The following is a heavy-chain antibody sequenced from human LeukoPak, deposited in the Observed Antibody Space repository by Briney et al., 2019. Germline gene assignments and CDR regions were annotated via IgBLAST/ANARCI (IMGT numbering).Heavy chain of an antibody. CDR3: ARLLGWHINYFDP. V-gene: IGHV4-4*07. CDR2: IYISGST. D-gene: IGHD6-19*01. CDR1: GGPISSYY. Sequence: SETLSLTCTVSGGPISSYYWSWIRQPAGKGLEWIGRIYISGSTNYNPSLKSRVTISVDTSKNQFSLKLSSVTAADTAVHYCARLLGWHINYFDPWGQGTMVTVSS. J-gene: IGHJ5*02.